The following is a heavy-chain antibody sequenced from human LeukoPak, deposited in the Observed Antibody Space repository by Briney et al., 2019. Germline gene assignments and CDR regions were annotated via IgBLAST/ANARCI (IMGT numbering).Heavy chain of an antibody. CDR2: IYYSGST. V-gene: IGHV4-30-4*01. D-gene: IGHD6-13*01. Sequence: PSQTLSLTCTVSGGSISSGDYYWSWIRQPPGKGLEWIGYIYYSGSTYYNPSLKSQVTISVDTSKNQFSLKLSSVTAADTAVYYCARVRGYSSIRWYFDLWGRGTLVTVSS. CDR1: GGSISSGDYY. J-gene: IGHJ2*01. CDR3: ARVRGYSSIRWYFDL.